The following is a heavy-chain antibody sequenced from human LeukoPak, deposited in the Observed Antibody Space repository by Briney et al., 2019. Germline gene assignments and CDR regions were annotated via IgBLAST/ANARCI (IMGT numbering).Heavy chain of an antibody. V-gene: IGHV3-23*01. CDR1: GFTFSGYA. J-gene: IGHJ4*02. CDR3: AKEGARTSGYFDY. CDR2: ISGSGGST. D-gene: IGHD3-10*01. Sequence: PGASLRLSCAASGFTFSGYAMSWVRQAPGKGLEWVSAISGSGGSTYYADSVKGRFTISRDNSKNTLYLQMNSLRAEDTAVYYCAKEGARTSGYFDYWGQGTLVTVSS.